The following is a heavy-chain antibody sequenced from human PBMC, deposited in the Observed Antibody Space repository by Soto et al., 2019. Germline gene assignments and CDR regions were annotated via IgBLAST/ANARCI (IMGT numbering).Heavy chain of an antibody. CDR2: IYYSGST. D-gene: IGHD3-22*01. Sequence: SETLSLTCTVSGGSISSSSYYWGWIRQPPGKGLEWIGSIYYSGSTNYNPSLKSRVTISVDTSKNQFSLKLSSVTAAYTAMYYCAGLKYYHSSDYLVHWGQGP. CDR3: AGLKYYHSSDYLVH. CDR1: GGSISSSSYY. J-gene: IGHJ4*02. V-gene: IGHV4-39*01.